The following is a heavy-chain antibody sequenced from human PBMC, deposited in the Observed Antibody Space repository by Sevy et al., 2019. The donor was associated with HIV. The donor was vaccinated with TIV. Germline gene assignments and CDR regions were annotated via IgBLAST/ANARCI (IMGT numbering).Heavy chain of an antibody. J-gene: IGHJ4*02. CDR2: IYYSGHI. CDR3: ADENARGRCYS. Sequence: SETLSLTCTVSGGSITSLYWNWIRQPPGKGLEWIANIYYSGHINYNPSLKSRVTLSLDTSKNQFSLRLSAVTAADTSMYSGADENARGRCYSWGQGTLVTVSS. D-gene: IGHD3-10*01. V-gene: IGHV4-59*11. CDR1: GGSITSLY.